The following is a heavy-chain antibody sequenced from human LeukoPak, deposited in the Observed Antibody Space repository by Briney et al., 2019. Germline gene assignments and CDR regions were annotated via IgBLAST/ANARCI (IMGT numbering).Heavy chain of an antibody. CDR2: IYHSGST. J-gene: IGHJ3*02. CDR1: GYSISSGYY. V-gene: IGHV4-38-2*01. CDR3: ARCESSSDAFDI. Sequence: SETLSLTCAVSGYSISSGYYWGWIRQPPGMGLEWIGSIYHSGSTYYNPSLKSRVTISVDTSKNQFSLKLSSVTAADTAVYYCARCESSSDAFDIWGQGTMVTVSS. D-gene: IGHD6-6*01.